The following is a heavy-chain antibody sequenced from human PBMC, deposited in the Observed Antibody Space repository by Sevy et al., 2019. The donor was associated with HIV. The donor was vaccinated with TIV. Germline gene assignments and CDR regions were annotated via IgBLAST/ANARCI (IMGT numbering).Heavy chain of an antibody. CDR3: ITEPGYRGYDEEVINYYYYGMDV. CDR1: GFTFSSAW. CDR2: IKSEIDGGAI. J-gene: IGHJ6*02. Sequence: GGSLRLSCAASGFTFSSAWMSWVHQAPGKGLEWVGRIKSEIDGGAIDYAAPVKGRFSISREDSKNTVYLQMNSLKTEDTAVYYCITEPGYRGYDEEVINYYYYGMDVWGQGTTVTVSS. V-gene: IGHV3-15*01. D-gene: IGHD5-12*01.